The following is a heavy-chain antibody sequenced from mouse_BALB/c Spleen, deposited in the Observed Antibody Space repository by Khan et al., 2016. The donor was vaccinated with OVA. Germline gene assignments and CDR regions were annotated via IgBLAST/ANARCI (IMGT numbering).Heavy chain of an antibody. CDR3: ARGNYYGYYFDY. Sequence: QLEESGPGLVKPSQSLSLTCTVTGYSITSGYAWNWIRQFPGNKLEWMGYISYSGGTSYNPSLKSRISITRDTSKNQFFLPLNSVTTEDTATYYCARGNYYGYYFDYWGQGTTLTVSS. J-gene: IGHJ2*01. V-gene: IGHV3-2*02. CDR2: ISYSGGT. CDR1: GYSITSGYA. D-gene: IGHD1-1*01.